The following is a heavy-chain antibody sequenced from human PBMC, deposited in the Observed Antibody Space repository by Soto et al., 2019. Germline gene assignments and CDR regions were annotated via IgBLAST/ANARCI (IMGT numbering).Heavy chain of an antibody. J-gene: IGHJ4*02. CDR3: AREIFGSGTANDY. D-gene: IGHD3-10*01. CDR1: GFTFSGSW. V-gene: IGHV3-74*01. Sequence: EVQLVESGGGLVQPGGSLRLSCAASGFTFSGSWMHWVRQAPGKGLVWVSRINGDGSGTSYADFVKGRFTISRDNAKNTLFLQMNGLRDEDTAVYYCAREIFGSGTANDYWGQGTLVTVSS. CDR2: INGDGSGT.